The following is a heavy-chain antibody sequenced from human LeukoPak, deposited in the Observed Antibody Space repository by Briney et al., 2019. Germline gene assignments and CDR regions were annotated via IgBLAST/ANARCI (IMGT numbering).Heavy chain of an antibody. V-gene: IGHV4-39*07. CDR2: IYYSGST. CDR3: ARATYYDSDFDY. CDR1: GGSISSSSYY. J-gene: IGHJ4*02. D-gene: IGHD3-3*01. Sequence: SETLSLTCTVSGGSISSSSYYWGWIRQPPGKGLEWIGSIYYSGSTNYNPSLKSRVTISVDTSKNQFSLKLSSVTAADTAVYYCARATYYDSDFDYWGQGTLVTVSS.